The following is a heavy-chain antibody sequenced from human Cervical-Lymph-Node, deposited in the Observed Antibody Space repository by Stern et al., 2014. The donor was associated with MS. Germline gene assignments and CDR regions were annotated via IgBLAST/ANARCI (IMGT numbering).Heavy chain of an antibody. CDR2: INRNTGTI. CDR1: GFTFDDSA. Sequence: VQLVESGGKLVQPGGSLRLSWAASGFTFDDSAIPWVRHGPGKGQERLSRINRNTGTINYSDPVKGRFTISRDNDNNSLFLQMNSLSPDDTALYSCATLPGDDSIWG. CDR3: ATLPGDDSI. D-gene: IGHD3-22*01. V-gene: IGHV3-9*01. J-gene: IGHJ3*02.